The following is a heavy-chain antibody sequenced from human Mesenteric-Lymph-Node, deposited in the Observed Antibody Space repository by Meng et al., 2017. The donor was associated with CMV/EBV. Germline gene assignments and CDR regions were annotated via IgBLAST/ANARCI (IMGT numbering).Heavy chain of an antibody. CDR2: IYHSGST. D-gene: IGHD3-3*01. CDR1: GYSISSGYY. V-gene: IGHV4-38-2*02. Sequence: SETLSLTCTVSGYSISSGYYWGWIRQPPGKGLEWIGSIYHSGSTYYNPSLKSRVTISVDTSKNQFSLKLSSVTAADTAVYYCARDYYDFWSGYCYYFDYWGQGTLVTVSS. J-gene: IGHJ4*02. CDR3: ARDYYDFWSGYCYYFDY.